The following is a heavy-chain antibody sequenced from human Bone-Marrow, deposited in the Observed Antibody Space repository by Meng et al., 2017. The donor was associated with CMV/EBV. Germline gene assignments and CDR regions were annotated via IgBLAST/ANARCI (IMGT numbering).Heavy chain of an antibody. J-gene: IGHJ6*02. D-gene: IGHD1-26*01. CDR3: ARGGIVGAPGNYGMNV. V-gene: IGHV2-70*16. CDR2: IYWDDDK. Sequence: TLSLTCTVSGGSVSSGSYYWSWIRQPPGKGLEWLARIYWDDDKFYSTSLKTRLTISKDTSKIQVVLTMTNMDPVDTATCYCARGGIVGAPGNYGMNVWGQGTKATVSS. CDR1: GGSVSSGSYY.